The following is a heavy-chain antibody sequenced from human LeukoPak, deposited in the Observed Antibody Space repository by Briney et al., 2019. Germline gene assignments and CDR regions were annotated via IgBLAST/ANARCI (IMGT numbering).Heavy chain of an antibody. CDR2: INPNSGGT. CDR1: GYTLTTYY. CDR3: ARGLSSGHLRLGELSSLQH. Sequence: ASVKVSCKASGYTLTTYYMHWVRQAPGQGLEWMGWINPNSGGTNYAQKFQGRVTMTRDTSISTAYMELSRLRSDDTAVYYCARGLSSGHLRLGELSSLQHWGQGTLVTVSS. D-gene: IGHD3-16*02. V-gene: IGHV1-2*02. J-gene: IGHJ1*01.